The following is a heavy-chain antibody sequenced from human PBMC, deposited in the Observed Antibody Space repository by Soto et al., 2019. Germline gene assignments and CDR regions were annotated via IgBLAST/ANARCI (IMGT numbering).Heavy chain of an antibody. CDR1: GFTFSDYG. V-gene: IGHV3-30*18. CDR2: IAYDGSNK. D-gene: IGHD5-12*01. CDR3: AKNHQRAPSRDGYNLIDY. Sequence: GGSLRLSCVAPGFTFSDYGMHWVRQAPGKGLEWVAVIAYDGSNKYYADSVKGRFTISRDNSKNTLYLQMDSLRAEDTAVYYCAKNHQRAPSRDGYNLIDYWGQGTLVTVSS. J-gene: IGHJ4*02.